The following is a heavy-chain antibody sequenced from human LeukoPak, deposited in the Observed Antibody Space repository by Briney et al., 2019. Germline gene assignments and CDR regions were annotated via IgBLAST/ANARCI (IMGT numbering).Heavy chain of an antibody. D-gene: IGHD2-21*01. J-gene: IGHJ4*02. CDR2: IFAGGST. CDR1: GLTVGSTY. Sequence: GGSLRLSCAVSGLTVGSTYMSWVRQAPGKGLEWVSIIFAGGSTYHADSVKGRFTISRDNSKNTLYLQMNSLRAEDTAVYYCARDHMDYWGQGTLVTVSS. CDR3: ARDHMDY. V-gene: IGHV3-53*01.